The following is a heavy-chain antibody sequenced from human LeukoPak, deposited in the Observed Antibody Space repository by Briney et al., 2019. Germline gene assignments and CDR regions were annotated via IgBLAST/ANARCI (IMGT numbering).Heavy chain of an antibody. CDR3: ARDNKYSSSWYRVNWFDP. Sequence: PSETLSLTCTVSGYSISSGYYWGWIRQPPGKGLEWIGSIYHSGSTYYNPSLKSRVTISVDTSKNHFSLKLSSVTAADTAVYYCARDNKYSSSWYRVNWFDPWGQGTLVTVSS. J-gene: IGHJ5*02. V-gene: IGHV4-38-2*02. D-gene: IGHD6-13*01. CDR2: IYHSGST. CDR1: GYSISSGYY.